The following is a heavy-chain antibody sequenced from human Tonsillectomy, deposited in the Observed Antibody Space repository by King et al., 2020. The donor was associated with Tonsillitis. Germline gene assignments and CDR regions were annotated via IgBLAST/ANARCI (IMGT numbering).Heavy chain of an antibody. CDR2: MNPNSGNT. D-gene: IGHD3-3*01. CDR3: ARGAPQYYDLYLVGQNWFDP. Sequence: QLVQSGAEVKKPGASVTVSCKTSGYTFTSYDFNWVRQATGQGLEWMGWMNPNSGNTGYAQKFQGRVTMTRNTSISTAYMELSSLRSEDTVVYYCARGAPQYYDLYLVGQNWFDPWGQGTLVTVSS. CDR1: GYTFTSYD. J-gene: IGHJ5*02. V-gene: IGHV1-8*01.